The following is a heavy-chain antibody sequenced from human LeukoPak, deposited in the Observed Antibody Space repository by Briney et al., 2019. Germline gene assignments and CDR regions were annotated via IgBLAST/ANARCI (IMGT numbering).Heavy chain of an antibody. Sequence: SGGSLRLSCAASGLTFSSYAMSWVRQAPGKGLEGGSAISGDGSGTYYTDSVKGRFTISRDNSKNTLFLQMNSLRVEDTAVYYCAKGGISSVYHAFDIWGQGTMVTVSS. J-gene: IGHJ3*02. V-gene: IGHV3-23*01. CDR1: GLTFSSYA. CDR2: ISGDGSGT. D-gene: IGHD1-14*01. CDR3: AKGGISSVYHAFDI.